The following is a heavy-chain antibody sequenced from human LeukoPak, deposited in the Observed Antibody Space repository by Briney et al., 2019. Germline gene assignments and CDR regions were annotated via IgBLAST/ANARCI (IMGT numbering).Heavy chain of an antibody. CDR3: ARAMVVVVPAAM. J-gene: IGHJ4*02. V-gene: IGHV3-30-3*01. CDR1: EFTFSNYA. Sequence: GGSLRLSCAASEFTFSNYAMHWVRQAPGKGLAWVAVISYDGNSKSYANSVKGRFTISRDNSKNTLYLQMNSLSPDDTAVYYCARAMVVVVPAAMWGQGTLVTVSS. CDR2: ISYDGNSK. D-gene: IGHD2-2*01.